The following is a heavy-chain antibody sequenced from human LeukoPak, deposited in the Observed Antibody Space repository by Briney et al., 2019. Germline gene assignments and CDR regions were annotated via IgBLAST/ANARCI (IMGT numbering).Heavy chain of an antibody. CDR2: INSGSHFI. V-gene: IGHV3-21*01. D-gene: IGHD3-22*01. Sequence: PGGSLRLSCAASGFTFSTCNMNWVRQAPGKGLEWVSSINSGSHFIYYVDSVKDRFTISRNNAKNLLYLQMNSLRAEDTAVYDCARSLPRNYYDSSGYYYSAYFDYWGPGTLVTVSS. CDR3: ARSLPRNYYDSSGYYYSAYFDY. CDR1: GFTFSTCN. J-gene: IGHJ4*02.